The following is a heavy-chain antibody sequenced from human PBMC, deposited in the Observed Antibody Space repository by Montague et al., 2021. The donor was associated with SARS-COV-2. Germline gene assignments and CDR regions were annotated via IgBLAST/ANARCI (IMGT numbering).Heavy chain of an antibody. CDR3: ARRRERWSDAFDI. Sequence: ETLSLTCTVSGGSISSYYWSWIRQPPRTGLEWIGYIYYSRSTNYNPSLKSRVTISVDTSKNQFSLKVRSVTAADTAVYYCARRRERWSDAFDIWGQGTMVTVSS. D-gene: IGHD2-15*01. CDR2: IYYSRST. J-gene: IGHJ3*02. V-gene: IGHV4-59*08. CDR1: GGSISSYY.